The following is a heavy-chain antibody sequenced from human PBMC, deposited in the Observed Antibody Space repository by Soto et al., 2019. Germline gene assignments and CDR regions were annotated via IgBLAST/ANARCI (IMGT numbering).Heavy chain of an antibody. Sequence: DVQLVESGGGLVQPGGSLRLSCVASGFIFSSYWMSWVRQAPGKGLAWVATIKQDGSDIYYVDSVKGRFTISRDSAKNSLYLQMNSLRAEDTAVYYCARTSSIAAVVWGQGTMVIVSS. D-gene: IGHD6-13*01. V-gene: IGHV3-7*01. J-gene: IGHJ3*01. CDR2: IKQDGSDI. CDR1: GFIFSSYW. CDR3: ARTSSIAAVV.